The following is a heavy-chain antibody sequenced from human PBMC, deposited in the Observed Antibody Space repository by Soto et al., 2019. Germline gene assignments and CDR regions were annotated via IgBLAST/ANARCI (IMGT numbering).Heavy chain of an antibody. J-gene: IGHJ6*02. Sequence: GESLKISCKGSGYSFTSYWISWVRQMPGKGLEWMGRIDPSDSYTNYSPSFQGHVTISADKSISTAYLQWGSLKASDTAMYDCAAFRGYSGYGGPYYGMDVWVQGTTVTISS. CDR2: IDPSDSYT. V-gene: IGHV5-10-1*01. D-gene: IGHD5-12*01. CDR1: GYSFTSYW. CDR3: AAFRGYSGYGGPYYGMDV.